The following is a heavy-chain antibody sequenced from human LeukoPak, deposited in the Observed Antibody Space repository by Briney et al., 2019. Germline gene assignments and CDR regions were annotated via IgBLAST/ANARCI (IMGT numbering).Heavy chain of an antibody. Sequence: SGTLSLTCTVSGGSISSYSRSWIRQPPGKGLEWIGHIYNGGSTNYNPSLKSRVATSVETSTKHSSLKLSSVTAADTAVYYGAREGRVGLLSWGKGTLVTASS. CDR3: AREGRVGLLS. D-gene: IGHD1-26*01. CDR1: GGSISSYS. J-gene: IGHJ5*02. V-gene: IGHV4-59*01. CDR2: IYNGGST.